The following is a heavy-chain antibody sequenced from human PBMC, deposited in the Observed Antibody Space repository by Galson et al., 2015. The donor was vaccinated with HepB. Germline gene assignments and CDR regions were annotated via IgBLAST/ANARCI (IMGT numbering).Heavy chain of an antibody. V-gene: IGHV1-2*02. CDR3: ARALSLWFGELFEDY. CDR2: INPNSGGT. Sequence: QSGAEVKKPGASVKVSCKASGYTFTGYYMHWVRQAPGQGLEWMGWINPNSGGTNYAQKFQGRVTMTRDTSISTAYMELSRLRSDDTAVHYCARALSLWFGELFEDYWGQGTLVTVSS. D-gene: IGHD3-10*01. CDR1: GYTFTGYY. J-gene: IGHJ4*02.